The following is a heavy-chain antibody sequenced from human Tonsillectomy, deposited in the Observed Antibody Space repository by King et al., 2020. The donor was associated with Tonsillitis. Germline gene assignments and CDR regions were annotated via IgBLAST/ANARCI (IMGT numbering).Heavy chain of an antibody. D-gene: IGHD3-10*01. CDR1: GYTFTGYY. J-gene: IGHJ6*03. Sequence: QLVQSGAEVKKPGASLKVSCKASGYTFTGYYIHWVRQAPGQGLEWMGWINPNSGGTNYPQKFQGRVTMTRDTSISTAYMGLTRLRSDDTAVYFCARDWHNMVRGTPLYYYYMDVWGKGTTVTVSS. CDR2: INPNSGGT. V-gene: IGHV1-2*02. CDR3: ARDWHNMVRGTPLYYYYMDV.